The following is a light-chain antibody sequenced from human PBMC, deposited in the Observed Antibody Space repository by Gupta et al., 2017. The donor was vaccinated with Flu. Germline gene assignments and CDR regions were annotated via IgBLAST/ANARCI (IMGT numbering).Light chain of an antibody. CDR2: AAS. CDR3: QQSDSTPHT. V-gene: IGKV1-39*01. J-gene: IGKJ5*01. CDR1: QSISTY. Sequence: DIQMTQSPSSLSASVGDRVTITCRASQSISTYLNWYQQKPGKAPKLLIYAASSLQSGVPSRFSGSGSGTHFTLTISRLQPEDFATYYCQQSDSTPHTFGQGTRLEIK.